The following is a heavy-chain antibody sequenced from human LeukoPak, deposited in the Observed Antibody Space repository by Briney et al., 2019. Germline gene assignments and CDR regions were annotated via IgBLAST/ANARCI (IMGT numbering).Heavy chain of an antibody. CDR2: IYGSGTT. CDR1: GGSISNGGYY. Sequence: SQTLSLTCTVSGGSISNGGYYWSWIRQHPGKGLEWIGYIYGSGTTYYNPALQSRVTISVDTSDNKFSLKLRSLTAADTAVYYCARGGDRRGFDYWGQGTLVTVSS. J-gene: IGHJ4*02. V-gene: IGHV4-31*03. D-gene: IGHD1-14*01. CDR3: ARGGDRRGFDY.